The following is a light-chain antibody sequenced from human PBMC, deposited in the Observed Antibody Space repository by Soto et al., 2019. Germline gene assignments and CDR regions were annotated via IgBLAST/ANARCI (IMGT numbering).Light chain of an antibody. CDR3: SSYTSRSTRYV. J-gene: IGLJ1*01. V-gene: IGLV2-14*01. CDR2: EVS. Sequence: QSALTQPASVSGSPGQSITISCTGTSSDVGGYNYVSWYQQHPGKAPKLMIYEVSNRPSGVSNRFSGSKSGNTASLTISGLQVEDEADYYCSSYTSRSTRYVFGTGTKVTVL. CDR1: SSDVGGYNY.